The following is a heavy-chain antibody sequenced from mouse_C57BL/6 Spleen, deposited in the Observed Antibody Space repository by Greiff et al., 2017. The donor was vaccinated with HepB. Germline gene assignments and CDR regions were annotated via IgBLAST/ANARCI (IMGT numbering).Heavy chain of an antibody. CDR3: ARDAGDGDWFAY. CDR2: SRNKANDYTT. J-gene: IGHJ3*01. V-gene: IGHV7-1*01. Sequence: EVQVVGSGGGLVQSGRSLRLSCATSGFTFSDFYMEWVRQAPGKGLEWIAASRNKANDYTTEYSASVKGRFIVSRDTSQSILYLQMNALRAEDTAIYYWARDAGDGDWFAYWGQGTLVTVSA. CDR1: GFTFSDFY. D-gene: IGHD3-3*01.